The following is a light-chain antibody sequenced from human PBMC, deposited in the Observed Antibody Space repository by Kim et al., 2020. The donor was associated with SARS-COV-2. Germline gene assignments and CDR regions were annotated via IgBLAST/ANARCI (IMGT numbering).Light chain of an antibody. J-gene: IGLJ2*01. CDR1: SSDVGGFTY. CDR2: EVS. V-gene: IGLV2-8*01. CDR3: SSYAGSNNLV. Sequence: QSGTISCPGTSSDVGGFTYVSWYQQHPGKAPKLMIYEVSKRPSGVPDRFSGSKSGNTASLTVSGLQAEDEADYYCSSYAGSNNLVFGGGTQLTVL.